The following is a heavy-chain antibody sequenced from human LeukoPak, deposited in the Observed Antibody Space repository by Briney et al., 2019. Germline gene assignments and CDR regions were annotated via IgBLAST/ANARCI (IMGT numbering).Heavy chain of an antibody. CDR2: ISYDGSNK. D-gene: IGHD3-9*01. J-gene: IGHJ4*02. Sequence: PGRSLRLPCAASGFTFSSCGMHWVRQAPGKGLEWVAVISYDGSNKYYADSVKGRFTISRDNSKNTLYLQMNSLRAEDTAVYYCAKDFGTIYDILTGYPDYWGQGTLVTVSS. V-gene: IGHV3-30*18. CDR3: AKDFGTIYDILTGYPDY. CDR1: GFTFSSCG.